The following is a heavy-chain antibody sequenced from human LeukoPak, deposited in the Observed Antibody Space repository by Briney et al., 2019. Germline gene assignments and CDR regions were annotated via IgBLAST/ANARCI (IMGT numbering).Heavy chain of an antibody. CDR3: AKGGSEAAAGTGFDY. CDR2: IPYDGSNK. J-gene: IGHJ4*02. V-gene: IGHV3-30*18. CDR1: GFTFSSYG. D-gene: IGHD6-13*01. Sequence: PGGSLRLSCAAPGFTFSSYGMHWVRQAPGKGLEWVAVIPYDGSNKYYADSVKGRFTISRDNSKNTLYLQMNSLRAEDTAVYYCAKGGSEAAAGTGFDYWGQGTLVTVSS.